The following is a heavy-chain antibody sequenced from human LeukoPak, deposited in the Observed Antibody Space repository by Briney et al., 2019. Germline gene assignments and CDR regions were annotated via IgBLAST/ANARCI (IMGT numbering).Heavy chain of an antibody. Sequence: PGGSLRLSCAASGFTFGNYAMSWVRQAPGQGLEWVSGIRGTGGSTYHADSVKGRFTISRDNSKNTLYLQMNSLRAEDTAVYYCAKYIGMNYYYGMDVWGQGTTATVSS. CDR1: GFTFGNYA. V-gene: IGHV3-23*01. J-gene: IGHJ6*02. CDR2: IRGTGGST. CDR3: AKYIGMNYYYGMDV.